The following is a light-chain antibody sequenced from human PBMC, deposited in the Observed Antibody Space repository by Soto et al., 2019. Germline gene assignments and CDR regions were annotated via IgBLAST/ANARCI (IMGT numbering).Light chain of an antibody. CDR1: QSVSSN. Sequence: EIVMTQSPATLSVSPGERATLSCRASQSVSSNLAWYQQKPGQAPRLLIHGASTRATGIPARFSGSGSGTEFTLTIGSLQSEDFAVYYCQQYNNWPPWTFGQGTKVDI. CDR2: GAS. CDR3: QQYNNWPPWT. J-gene: IGKJ1*01. V-gene: IGKV3-15*01.